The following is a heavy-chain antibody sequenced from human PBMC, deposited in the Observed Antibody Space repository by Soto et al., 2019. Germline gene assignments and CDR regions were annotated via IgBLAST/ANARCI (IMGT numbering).Heavy chain of an antibody. D-gene: IGHD5-12*01. CDR1: GYTFTGYY. Sequence: ASVKVSCKASGYTFTGYYMHWVRQAPGQGLEWMGWINPNSGGTNYAQKFQGWVTMTRDTSISTAYMELSRLRSDDTAVYYCAREGVDIVATINWNYYYGMDVWGRGTTVTVSS. CDR2: INPNSGGT. CDR3: AREGVDIVATINWNYYYGMDV. J-gene: IGHJ6*02. V-gene: IGHV1-2*04.